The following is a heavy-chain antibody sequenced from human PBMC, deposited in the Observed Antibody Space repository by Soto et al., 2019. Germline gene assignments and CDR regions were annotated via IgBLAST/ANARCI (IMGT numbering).Heavy chain of an antibody. CDR1: GYTFTSYA. D-gene: IGHD3-22*01. J-gene: IGHJ4*02. V-gene: IGHV1-3*01. Sequence: ASVKVSCKASGYTFTSYAMHWVRQAPGQRLEWMGWINAGNGNTKYSQKFQGRVTITRDTSASTAYMELSSLRSEDTAVYYCARGTYYYDSSGYYSVAFDYWGQGXLVTV. CDR2: INAGNGNT. CDR3: ARGTYYYDSSGYYSVAFDY.